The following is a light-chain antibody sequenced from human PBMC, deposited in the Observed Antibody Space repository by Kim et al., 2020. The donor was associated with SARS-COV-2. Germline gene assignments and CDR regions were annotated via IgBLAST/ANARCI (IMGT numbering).Light chain of an antibody. CDR3: QQRKNWPPT. Sequence: LSPGERSTRSSRASQNINKFLGWYQQKPGQAPRLLIYDASNRATGIPARVSGSGSGTDFTLTISSLEPEDSAVYYCQQRKNWPPTFGGGTKVDIK. CDR1: QNINKF. J-gene: IGKJ4*01. CDR2: DAS. V-gene: IGKV3-11*01.